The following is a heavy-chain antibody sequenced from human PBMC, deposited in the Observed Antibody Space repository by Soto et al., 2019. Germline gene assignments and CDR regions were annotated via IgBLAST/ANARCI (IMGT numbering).Heavy chain of an antibody. CDR3: ARERIGSGWYPTY. D-gene: IGHD6-19*01. J-gene: IGHJ4*02. CDR1: GFTFSSYE. CDR2: ISSSGSTI. Sequence: PVGSLRLSCAASGFTFSSYEMNWVRQAPGKGLEWVSYISSSGSTIYYADSVKGRFTISRDNAKNSLYLQMNSLRAEDTAVYYCARERIGSGWYPTYWGQGTLVTVSS. V-gene: IGHV3-48*03.